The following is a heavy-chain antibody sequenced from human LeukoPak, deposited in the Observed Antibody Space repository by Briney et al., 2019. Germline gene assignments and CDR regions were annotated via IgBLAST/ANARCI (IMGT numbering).Heavy chain of an antibody. V-gene: IGHV4-4*02. CDR3: ARHRGYHFDF. Sequence: SETLSLTCTVSGGSISSSNWWSWVRQSPGMGLEWIGQVSLWGSTSYNPSLSRRVTISTDKSKNQFSLTLSFVTAADTAVYYCARHRGYHFDFWGQGALVTVSS. CDR1: GGSISSSNW. CDR2: VSLWGST. D-gene: IGHD5-18*01. J-gene: IGHJ4*02.